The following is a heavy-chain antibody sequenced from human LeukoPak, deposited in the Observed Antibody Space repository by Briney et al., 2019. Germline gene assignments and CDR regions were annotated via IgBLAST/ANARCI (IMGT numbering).Heavy chain of an antibody. CDR3: ARDRIVVVFGIKNDAFET. CDR1: GFTFSDYY. V-gene: IGHV3-11*04. D-gene: IGHD2-21*01. J-gene: IGHJ3*02. Sequence: PGGSLRLSCAASGFTFSDYYMSWIRQAPGKGLEWVSYISSSGSTIYYADSVKGRFTISRDNAKNSLYLQMNSLRAEDTAVYYCARDRIVVVFGIKNDAFETWGQGTMVTVSS. CDR2: ISSSGSTI.